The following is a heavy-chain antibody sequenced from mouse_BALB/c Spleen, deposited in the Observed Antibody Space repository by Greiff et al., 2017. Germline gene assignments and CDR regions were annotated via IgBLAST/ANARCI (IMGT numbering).Heavy chain of an antibody. Sequence: VQLQQPGAELVRPGASVKLSCKASGYTFTSYWINWVKQRPGQGLEWIGNIYPSDSYTNYNQKFKDKATLTVDKSSSTAYMQLSSPTSEDSAVYYCTRGDSAMDYWGQGTSVTVSS. J-gene: IGHJ4*01. D-gene: IGHD3-3*01. CDR1: GYTFTSYW. V-gene: IGHV1-69*02. CDR2: IYPSDSYT. CDR3: TRGDSAMDY.